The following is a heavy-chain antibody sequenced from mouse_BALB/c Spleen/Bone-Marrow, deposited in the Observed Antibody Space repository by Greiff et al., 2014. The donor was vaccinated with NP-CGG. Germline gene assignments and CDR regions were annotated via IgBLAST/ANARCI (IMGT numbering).Heavy chain of an antibody. D-gene: IGHD1-1*01. CDR2: IYPSDSYT. CDR3: TRSYGSSYEYYFDY. V-gene: IGHV1-69*02. J-gene: IGHJ2*01. CDR1: GYTFTSYW. Sequence: QVQLQQSGAELVRPGASVKLSCKASGYTFTSYWINWMKQRPGQGLEWIGNIYPSDSYTNYNQKFKDRATLTEDKSSSTAYMQLSSPTSEDSAVYYCTRSYGSSYEYYFDYWGQGTTLTASS.